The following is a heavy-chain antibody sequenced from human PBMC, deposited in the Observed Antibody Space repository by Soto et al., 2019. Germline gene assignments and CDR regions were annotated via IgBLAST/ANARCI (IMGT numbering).Heavy chain of an antibody. CDR1: VFNFSTYA. D-gene: IGHD2-21*02. Sequence: GGSLRISCAAYVFNFSTYAMSWVRQAPGKGLEWVSAISVSGGNTYYADSVKGRFTISRDNSKNTLYLQMNSLRAEDTAVYYCEKRTVLDYWGQGTKVTVSS. V-gene: IGHV3-23*01. CDR2: ISVSGGNT. J-gene: IGHJ4*02. CDR3: EKRTVLDY.